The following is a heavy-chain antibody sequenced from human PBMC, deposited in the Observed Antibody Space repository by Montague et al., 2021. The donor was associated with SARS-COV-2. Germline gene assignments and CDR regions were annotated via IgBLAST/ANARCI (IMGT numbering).Heavy chain of an antibody. CDR3: ARAYCGGDCYFYWYFDL. D-gene: IGHD2-21*02. Sequence: CAISGDSVSSNIATWNWIRQSPSRGLEWLGWTYYRSKWYNDYAVSVKSRVIINPDTSNNRISLQLNSVTPEDTAVYYCARAYCGGDCYFYWYFDLWGRGTLVTVSS. CDR1: GDSVSSNIAT. V-gene: IGHV6-1*01. J-gene: IGHJ2*01. CDR2: TYYRSKWYN.